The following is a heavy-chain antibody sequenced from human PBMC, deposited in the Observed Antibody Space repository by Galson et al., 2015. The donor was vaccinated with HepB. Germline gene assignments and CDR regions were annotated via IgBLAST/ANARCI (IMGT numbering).Heavy chain of an antibody. CDR3: ARRFRHQIDY. CDR1: GDSVSSNSAA. D-gene: IGHD2-2*01. Sequence: CAISGDSVSSNSAAWYWIRQSPSRGLEWLGRTYYRSNWYNDYALSVKSRLSINPYTSKNQISLQLNSVTHEDTDVYYCARRFRHQIDYWGQGALVTVSS. CDR2: TYYRSNWYN. V-gene: IGHV6-1*01. J-gene: IGHJ4*02.